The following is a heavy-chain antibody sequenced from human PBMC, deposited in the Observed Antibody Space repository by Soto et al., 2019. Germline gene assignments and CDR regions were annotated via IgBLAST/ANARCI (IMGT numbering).Heavy chain of an antibody. CDR3: ATEVWFGRTMDV. CDR2: FDPEDGET. V-gene: IGHV1-24*01. J-gene: IGHJ6*04. D-gene: IGHD3-10*01. CDR1: GYTLTELS. Sequence: ASVKVSCKVSGYTLTELSMHWVRQAPGKGLEWMGGFDPEDGETIYAQKFQGRVTMTEDTSTDTAYMELSSLRSEDTAVYYCATEVWFGRTMDVWGKGTTVTVSS.